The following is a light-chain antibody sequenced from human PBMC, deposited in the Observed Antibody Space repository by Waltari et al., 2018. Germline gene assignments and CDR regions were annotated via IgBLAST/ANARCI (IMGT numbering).Light chain of an antibody. J-gene: IGLJ2*01. CDR1: TSDVGGYDF. CDR3: TSYTAKTLL. Sequence: QSALTQPASVSGSPGQSITISCTGVTSDVGGYDFIPWYQQHPGEAPRPFLYEVPIRPAGVSDRFSGSKSGTTASPTISGLQAEDEASYYCTSYTAKTLLFGGGTKLTVL. V-gene: IGLV2-14*03. CDR2: EVP.